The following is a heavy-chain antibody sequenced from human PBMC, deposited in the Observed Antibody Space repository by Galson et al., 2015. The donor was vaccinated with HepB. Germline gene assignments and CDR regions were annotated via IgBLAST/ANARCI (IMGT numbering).Heavy chain of an antibody. D-gene: IGHD3-22*01. Sequence: WVRQASGKGLEWVGRIRSKANSYATAYAASVKGRFTISRDDSKNTAYLQMNSLKTEDTAVYYCTRPPSYYYDSSGYFTYYMDAWGKGTTVTVSS. V-gene: IGHV3-73*01. CDR3: TRPPSYYYDSSGYFTYYMDA. CDR2: IRSKANSYAT. J-gene: IGHJ6*03.